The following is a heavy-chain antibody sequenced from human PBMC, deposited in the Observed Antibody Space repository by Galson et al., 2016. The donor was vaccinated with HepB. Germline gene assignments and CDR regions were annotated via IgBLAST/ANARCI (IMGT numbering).Heavy chain of an antibody. V-gene: IGHV1-2*02. CDR3: ARDFLRGGWNLFDY. Sequence: SVKVSCKASGYTFTGYYIHWVRQAPGQGPEWMGWINPSSGDTNYQQRFRGRVTMTRDTSSSTTYMELSRLRPDDTAVYYCARDFLRGGWNLFDYWGQGALVTVSS. J-gene: IGHJ4*02. CDR1: GYTFTGYY. CDR2: INPSSGDT. D-gene: IGHD1-7*01.